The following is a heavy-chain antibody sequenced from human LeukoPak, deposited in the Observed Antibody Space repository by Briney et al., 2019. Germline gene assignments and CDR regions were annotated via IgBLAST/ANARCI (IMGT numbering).Heavy chain of an antibody. V-gene: IGHV3-33*01. Sequence: GGSLRLSCAASGFTFCNHGMHWVRQAPGKGPEWVALIWYDGSNKFYGDTVKGRFTISRDNSKNTVYLQMNSLRAEDTGVYYCARGRNREWLLLSNWFDPWGQGTLVTVSS. J-gene: IGHJ5*02. D-gene: IGHD3-22*01. CDR1: GFTFCNHG. CDR2: IWYDGSNK. CDR3: ARGRNREWLLLSNWFDP.